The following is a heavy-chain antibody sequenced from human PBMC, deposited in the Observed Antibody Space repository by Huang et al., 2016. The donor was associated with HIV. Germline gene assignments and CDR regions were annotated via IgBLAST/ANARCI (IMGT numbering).Heavy chain of an antibody. CDR2: IMPRFGTS. CDR3: AKRGGAWGSPYAFDL. V-gene: IGHV1-69*13. J-gene: IGHJ3*01. CDR1: GCSFNTFG. Sequence: QVQLVQSGAEVRKPGSSVKVSCRASGCSFNTFGIKWVRQAPGQGLGCVGGIMPRFGTSTDAQRFKDRVTITADETTGFVHLEVTSLRSDDTAVYFFAKRGGAWGSPYAFDLWGPGTMVTVSS. D-gene: IGHD3-16*01.